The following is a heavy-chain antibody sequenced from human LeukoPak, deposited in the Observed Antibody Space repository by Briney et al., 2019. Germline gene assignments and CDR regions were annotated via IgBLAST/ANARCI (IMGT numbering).Heavy chain of an antibody. D-gene: IGHD2-15*01. CDR2: ISGSGGST. J-gene: IGHJ4*02. Sequence: GGSLRLSCAASGFTFSSYAMSWVRQAPGKGLEWVSAISGSGGSTYYADLVKGRFTISRDNSKNTLYLQMNSLRAEDTAVYYCAKARSGLGYCSGGSCYSVDYWGQGTLVTVSS. CDR3: AKARSGLGYCSGGSCYSVDY. CDR1: GFTFSSYA. V-gene: IGHV3-23*01.